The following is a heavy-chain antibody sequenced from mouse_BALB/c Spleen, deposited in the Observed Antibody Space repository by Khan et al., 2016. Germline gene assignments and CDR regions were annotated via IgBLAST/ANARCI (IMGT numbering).Heavy chain of an antibody. J-gene: IGHJ4*01. Sequence: VQLQQSGADLVRSGASVKLSCTASGFNINDYYMHWVKQRPEQGLEWIGWIDPENGDTEYAAKFKGKATLTADTSSNTAYLQLSSLTSEHTAVYFCTASRRRYYAMDYWGHGASVTVSS. D-gene: IGHD6-2*01. CDR3: TASRRRYYAMDY. V-gene: IGHV14-4*02. CDR2: IDPENGDT. CDR1: GFNINDYY.